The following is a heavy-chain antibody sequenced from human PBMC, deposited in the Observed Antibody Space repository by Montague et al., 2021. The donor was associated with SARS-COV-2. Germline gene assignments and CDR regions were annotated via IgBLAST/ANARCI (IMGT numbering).Heavy chain of an antibody. V-gene: IGHV4/OR15-8*02. CDR2: IFHSGAA. D-gene: IGHD6-13*01. J-gene: IGHJ4*02. CDR3: ARDFVAAVPDRFDS. CDR1: GGFISSGNW. Sequence: SETLSLTCAVSGGFISSGNWWSWVSQPQRKGLEWFGEIFHSGAATHNPSLMSRLTISMDKSKNECSLKLHSVTAADTAMYYCARDFVAAVPDRFDSWGQGVLVTVSS.